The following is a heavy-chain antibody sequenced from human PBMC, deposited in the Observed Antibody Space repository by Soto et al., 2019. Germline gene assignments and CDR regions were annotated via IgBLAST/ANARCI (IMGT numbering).Heavy chain of an antibody. Sequence: SGPTLVNPTQTLTLTCTFSGFSLSTSEVGVGWIRQPPGKALEWLALIYGDDEKLFSPSLRTRLTIAKDTSKNQVVLKMINMGPMDTATYFCARSRWGQLRAFDVWGQGTIVTVSS. J-gene: IGHJ3*01. V-gene: IGHV2-5*02. CDR3: ARSRWGQLRAFDV. D-gene: IGHD1-26*01. CDR2: IYGDDEK. CDR1: GFSLSTSEVG.